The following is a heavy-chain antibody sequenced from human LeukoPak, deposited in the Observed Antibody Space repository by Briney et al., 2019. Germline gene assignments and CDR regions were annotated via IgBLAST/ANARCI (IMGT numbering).Heavy chain of an antibody. D-gene: IGHD1-14*01. CDR1: GGSISSSNW. Sequence: PSETLSLTCAVSGGSISSSNWWSWVRQPPGKGLEWIGEIYHSGSTNYNPSLKSRVTISVDKSKNQFSLKLSSVTAADTAVYYCGRSKPGGLSARRGYYYYGMDVWGQGTTVTVSS. CDR2: IYHSGST. CDR3: GRSKPGGLSARRGYYYYGMDV. V-gene: IGHV4-4*02. J-gene: IGHJ6*02.